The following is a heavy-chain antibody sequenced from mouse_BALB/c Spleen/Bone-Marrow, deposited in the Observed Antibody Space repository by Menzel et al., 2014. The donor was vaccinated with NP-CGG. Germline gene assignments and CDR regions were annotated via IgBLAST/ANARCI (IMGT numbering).Heavy chain of an antibody. V-gene: IGHV1S81*02. D-gene: IGHD2-3*01. CDR2: INPSNGRT. Sequence: VQLQQSGAELVKPGASVKLSCKASGYTFTSYWIHWVKLRPGPGLEWIGEINPSNGRTNYNEKFKNKATLTVDKSSSTAYIQLSSLTSEDSAIYYCARYDGPAWFAYWGQGTLVTVSA. CDR3: ARYDGPAWFAY. J-gene: IGHJ3*01. CDR1: GYTFTSYW.